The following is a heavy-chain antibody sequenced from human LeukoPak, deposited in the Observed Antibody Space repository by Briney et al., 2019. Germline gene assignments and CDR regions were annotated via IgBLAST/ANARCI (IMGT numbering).Heavy chain of an antibody. J-gene: IGHJ4*02. D-gene: IGHD6-13*01. V-gene: IGHV4-4*02. CDR2: IYDNGST. CDR3: ASPRAERSTWYAVDY. CDR1: GGSISRSNW. Sequence: ASETLSLTCAVSGGSISRSNWWSWVRQSPGQGLEWIGEIYDNGSTNYNPSLKSRVTISVDKSKNHFSLKLSSVTAADTAVYYCASPRAERSTWYAVDYWGQGTLVTVSA.